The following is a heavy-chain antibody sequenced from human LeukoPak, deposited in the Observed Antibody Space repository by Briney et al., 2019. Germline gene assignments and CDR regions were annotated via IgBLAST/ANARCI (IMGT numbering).Heavy chain of an antibody. V-gene: IGHV3-74*01. Sequence: PGGSLRLSCEASGFTLNKYWMHWVRQAPGKGLLWVSRITGDGSDIAYADSVKGRFTVSRDDAKNTLFLQITSLRVEDTAIYYCARDAYTTTSNWLYPWGQGTLVTVSS. D-gene: IGHD4-17*01. CDR2: ITGDGSDI. CDR3: ARDAYTTTSNWLYP. CDR1: GFTLNKYW. J-gene: IGHJ5*02.